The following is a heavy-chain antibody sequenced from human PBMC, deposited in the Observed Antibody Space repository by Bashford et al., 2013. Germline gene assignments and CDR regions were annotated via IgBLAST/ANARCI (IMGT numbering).Heavy chain of an antibody. J-gene: IGHJ4*02. V-gene: IGHV4-39*01. Sequence: SVDPVLTCSVSGDSISSGNYYWASDPPAPTGRGVEWIGSISISGSTYYNPSLKSRVTISVDTSKNQFSLKLNSVSAADTAVYYCARHSTVTAFVLDYWGQGTLVTVSS. D-gene: IGHD4-17*01. CDR3: ARHSTVTAFVLDY. CDR2: ISISGST. CDR1: GDSISSGNYY.